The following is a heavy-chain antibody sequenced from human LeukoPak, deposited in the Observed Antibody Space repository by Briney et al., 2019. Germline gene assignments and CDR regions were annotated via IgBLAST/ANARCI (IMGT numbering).Heavy chain of an antibody. CDR1: GFTFSSYA. CDR2: ISSNGGST. CDR3: ARLGLARTADY. J-gene: IGHJ4*02. Sequence: GGSLRLSCAASGFTFSSYAMHWVRQAPGKGLEYVSAISSNGGSTYYANSVKGRFTISRDNSKNTLYLQMGSLRAEDMAVYYCARLGLARTADYWGQGTLVTVSS. D-gene: IGHD3-16*01. V-gene: IGHV3-64*01.